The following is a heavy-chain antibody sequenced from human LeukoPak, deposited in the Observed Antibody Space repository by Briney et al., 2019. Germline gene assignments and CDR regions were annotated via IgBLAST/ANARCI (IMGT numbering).Heavy chain of an antibody. CDR1: GGAISSGDYY. CDR2: IYYSGST. V-gene: IGHV4-30-4*01. CDR3: ARVEVAATLYGMDV. D-gene: IGHD2-15*01. Sequence: SQTLSITCTVSGGAISSGDYYWSWIRQPLGKGLEWIGYIYYSGSTYYNPSLKSRVTISVDTSKNQFSLKLSSVTAADTAVYYCARVEVAATLYGMDVWGQGTTVTVSS. J-gene: IGHJ6*02.